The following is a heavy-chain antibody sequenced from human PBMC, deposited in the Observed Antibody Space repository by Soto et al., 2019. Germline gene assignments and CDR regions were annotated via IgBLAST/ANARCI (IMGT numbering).Heavy chain of an antibody. V-gene: IGHV1-3*01. Sequence: ASVKVSCKASGYTFTSYAMHWVRQAPGQRLEWMGWINAGNGNTKSSQKFQGRVTITRDTSASTAYMELSSLRSEDTAVYYCARDRPHYYYYYYMDVWGKGTTVTVSS. CDR2: INAGNGNT. CDR3: ARDRPHYYYYYYMDV. CDR1: GYTFTSYA. J-gene: IGHJ6*03.